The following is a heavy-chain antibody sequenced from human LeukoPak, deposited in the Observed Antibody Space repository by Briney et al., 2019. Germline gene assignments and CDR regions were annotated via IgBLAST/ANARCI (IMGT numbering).Heavy chain of an antibody. V-gene: IGHV5-51*01. CDR3: ARQYITGWQSFDY. D-gene: IGHD6-19*01. CDR2: IYPGDSET. J-gene: IGHJ4*02. Sequence: GESLKISCXPSGSRFTSSWIGWVRPMPGKGLEWMGIIYPGDSETIYSPSFQGQVTISVDRSFSTAYLQWSSLKASDTAMYYCARQYITGWQSFDYWGQGTLVTVSS. CDR1: GSRFTSSW.